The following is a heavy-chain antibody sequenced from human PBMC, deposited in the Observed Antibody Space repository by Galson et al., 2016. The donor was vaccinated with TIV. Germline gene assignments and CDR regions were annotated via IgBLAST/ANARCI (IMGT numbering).Heavy chain of an antibody. Sequence: SLRLSCAVSGFTFSTYSINWVRQAPGKGLEWVASISRSSSYISYADSLKGRFTFSRDNAKNSLYLQMNSLRADDTAVYYCARASDTMLRGVLIYHFDYWGQGTLVTVSS. D-gene: IGHD3-10*01. CDR1: GFTFSTYS. V-gene: IGHV3-21*01. CDR2: ISRSSSYI. CDR3: ARASDTMLRGVLIYHFDY. J-gene: IGHJ4*02.